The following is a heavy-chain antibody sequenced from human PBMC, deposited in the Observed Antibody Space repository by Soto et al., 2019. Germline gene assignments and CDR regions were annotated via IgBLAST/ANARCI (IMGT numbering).Heavy chain of an antibody. CDR2: INHSGST. D-gene: IGHD1-7*01. Sequence: TLSVTSAGCGRAFSGDYWVWIRQPPGKGLEWSGEINHSGSTNYNPSLKSRVTISVDTSKNQFSLKLSSVTAADTAVYYCARGKWNYVVGGYYYYMGVWGKGPTVNVYS. J-gene: IGHJ6*03. V-gene: IGHV4-34*01. CDR3: ARGKWNYVVGGYYYYMGV. CDR1: GRAFSGDY.